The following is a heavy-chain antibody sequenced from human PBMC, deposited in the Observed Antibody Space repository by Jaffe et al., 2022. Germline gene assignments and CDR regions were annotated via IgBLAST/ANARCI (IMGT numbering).Heavy chain of an antibody. J-gene: IGHJ6*03. CDR2: IYHSGST. CDR1: GGSISSGGYS. V-gene: IGHV4-30-2*01. Sequence: QLQLQESGSGLVKPSQTLSLTCAVSGGSISSGGYSWSWIRQPPGKGLEWIGYIYHSGSTYYNPSLKSRVTISVDRSKNQFSLKLSSVTAADTAVYYCARGREVGYYDFWSGTGGSYYYYYYYMDVWGKGTTVTVSS. CDR3: ARGREVGYYDFWSGTGGSYYYYYYYMDV. D-gene: IGHD3-3*01.